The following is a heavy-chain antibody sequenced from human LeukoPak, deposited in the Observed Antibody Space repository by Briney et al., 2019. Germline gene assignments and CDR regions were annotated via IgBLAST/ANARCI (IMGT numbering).Heavy chain of an antibody. CDR3: ARVGAKRWFDP. V-gene: IGHV1-69*13. J-gene: IGHJ5*02. D-gene: IGHD1-26*01. CDR1: GGTFSSYA. Sequence: SVTVSCTASGGTFSSYAISWVRQAPGQGLEWMGGIIPIFGTANYAQKFQGRVTITADESTSTAYTQLSSLRSEDTAVYYCARVGAKRWFDPWGQGTPVTVSS. CDR2: IIPIFGTA.